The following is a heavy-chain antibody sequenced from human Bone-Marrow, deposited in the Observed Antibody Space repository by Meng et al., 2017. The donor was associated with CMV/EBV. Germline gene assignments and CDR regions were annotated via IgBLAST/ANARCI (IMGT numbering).Heavy chain of an antibody. V-gene: IGHV1-18*01. CDR3: AREGYITMFDP. J-gene: IGHJ5*02. Sequence: ASVKVSCKASAFSLSDFGVSWVRQVPGQGLEFMGWISDYNGNTYYAQKFQGRVTLTTDSSTSTAFMELRGLRSDDTAVYYCAREGYITMFDPWGQGTLVTVSS. CDR2: ISDYNGNT. CDR1: AFSLSDFG. D-gene: IGHD5-12*01.